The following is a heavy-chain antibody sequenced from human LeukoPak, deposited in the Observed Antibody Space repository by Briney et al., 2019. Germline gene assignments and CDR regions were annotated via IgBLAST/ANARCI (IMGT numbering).Heavy chain of an antibody. J-gene: IGHJ4*02. CDR3: ARGPTIFGGVINYLDY. D-gene: IGHD3-3*01. CDR1: GGSFSGYY. V-gene: IGHV4-34*01. Sequence: SETLSLTCAVSGGSFSGYYWSWVRQPPGKGLEWVWAINHSDNPNYKPSLKRRVTISVDTSKNQFSLKLSSVTAADTAVYYCARGPTIFGGVINYLDYWGQETLVTVSS. CDR2: INHSDNP.